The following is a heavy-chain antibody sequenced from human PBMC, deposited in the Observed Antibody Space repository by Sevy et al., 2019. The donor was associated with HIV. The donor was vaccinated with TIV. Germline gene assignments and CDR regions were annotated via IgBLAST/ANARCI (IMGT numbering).Heavy chain of an antibody. V-gene: IGHV4-30-4*01. J-gene: IGHJ4*02. Sequence: SETLSLTCTVSGGSISSGDYYWSWIRQPPGKGLEWIGYIYYSGSTYYNPSLKSRVTISVDTSKNQFSLKLSSVTAADTAVYYCARGDFGNHGDYWSQGTLVTVSS. CDR1: GGSISSGDYY. CDR3: ARGDFGNHGDY. D-gene: IGHD3-10*01. CDR2: IYYSGST.